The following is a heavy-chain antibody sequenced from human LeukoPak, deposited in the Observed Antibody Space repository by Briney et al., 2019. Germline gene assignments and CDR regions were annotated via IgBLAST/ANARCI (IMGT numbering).Heavy chain of an antibody. Sequence: SETLSLTCTVSGGSISSSSYYWGWIRQPPGKGLEWIGSIYYSGSTYYNPSLKSRVTISVDTSKNQFSLKLSSVTAADTAVYYCARDCVATIPYYYYGMDVWGQGTTVTVSS. CDR1: GGSISSSSYY. V-gene: IGHV4-39*07. CDR2: IYYSGST. CDR3: ARDCVATIPYYYYGMDV. D-gene: IGHD5-12*01. J-gene: IGHJ6*02.